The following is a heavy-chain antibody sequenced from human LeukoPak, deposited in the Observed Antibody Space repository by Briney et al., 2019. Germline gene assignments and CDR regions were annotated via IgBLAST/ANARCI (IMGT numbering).Heavy chain of an antibody. J-gene: IGHJ4*02. V-gene: IGHV3-30*02. CDR2: IRYDGSNK. CDR3: AKDPVGATVFDY. CDR1: GLTFSSYG. D-gene: IGHD1-26*01. Sequence: GGSLRLSCAASGLTFSSYGMHWVRQAPGKGLEWVAFIRYDGSNKYYADSVKGRFTISRDNSKNTLYLQMNNLRAEDTAVYYCAKDPVGATVFDYWGQGTLVSVAS.